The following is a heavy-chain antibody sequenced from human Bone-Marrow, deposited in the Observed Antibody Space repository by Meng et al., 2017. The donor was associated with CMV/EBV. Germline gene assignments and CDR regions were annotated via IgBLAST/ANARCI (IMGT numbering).Heavy chain of an antibody. J-gene: IGHJ4*02. CDR1: GGTFSSYA. CDR3: ARGIAVAVRATDGRTGGFYY. Sequence: SVKVSCKASGGTFSSYAIGWVRQAPGQGLEWMGGIIPIFGTANYAQKFQGRVTITTDESTSTAYMELSSLRSEDTAVYYCARGIAVAVRATDGRTGGFYYWGQGTLVTVSS. V-gene: IGHV1-69*05. CDR2: IIPIFGTA. D-gene: IGHD6-19*01.